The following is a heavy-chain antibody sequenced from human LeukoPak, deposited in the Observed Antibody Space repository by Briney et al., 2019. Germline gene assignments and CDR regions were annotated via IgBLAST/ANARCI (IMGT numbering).Heavy chain of an antibody. CDR2: IKRKTEGGTS. CDR3: TGGWFDP. CDR1: GVTFTNAW. V-gene: IGHV3-15*01. J-gene: IGHJ5*02. Sequence: GGTLRLSCAASGVTFTNAWMSWVRQAPGKGLEWVGRIKRKTEGGTSDYAAPMKGRFTISRDDSENTLYLQMNSLEIEDAAVYYCTGGWFDPWGQGTLVTVSS.